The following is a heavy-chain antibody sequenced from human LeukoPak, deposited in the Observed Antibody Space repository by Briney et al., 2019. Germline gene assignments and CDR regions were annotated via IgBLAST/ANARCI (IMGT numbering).Heavy chain of an antibody. Sequence: SETLSLTCSVSGYSISSGHYRGWIRQPPGKGLEGIGSIDHTGNNYYNPSLKSRVTISLDTSKNQFSLKLSTVTAADTAVYYCARLPPRYCSSTSCPYTRDYWGQGTLVSVSS. CDR2: IDHTGNN. D-gene: IGHD2-2*01. J-gene: IGHJ4*02. V-gene: IGHV4-38-2*02. CDR1: GYSISSGHY. CDR3: ARLPPRYCSSTSCPYTRDY.